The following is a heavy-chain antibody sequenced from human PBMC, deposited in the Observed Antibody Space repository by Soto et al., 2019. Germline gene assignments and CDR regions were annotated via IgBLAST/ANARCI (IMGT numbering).Heavy chain of an antibody. CDR3: ATRGGGYYPFYFVN. CDR1: GGSFSDSY. CDR2: IHRSGST. D-gene: IGHD3-22*01. J-gene: IGHJ4*02. Sequence: QVKLQQWGAGLLKPSETLSLTCAVYGGSFSDSYWSWIRQPPGEGLEWIGEIHRSGSTSYSPSLQRRVTISLGPSNNRFSLKLNSLAAADTALYYRATRGGGYYPFYFVNGGRGSLVTVSS. V-gene: IGHV4-34*01.